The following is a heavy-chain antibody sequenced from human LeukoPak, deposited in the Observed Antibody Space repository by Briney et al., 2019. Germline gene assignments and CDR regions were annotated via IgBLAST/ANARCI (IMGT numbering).Heavy chain of an antibody. J-gene: IGHJ4*02. CDR2: IRFDGSNK. D-gene: IGHD5-12*01. CDR3: ARGPSGYHNT. CDR1: GFTFSSYG. Sequence: GGSLRLSCAASGFTFSSYGMHWVRQAPGKGLEWVAFIRFDGSNKYYADSVKGRFTISRDNSKNTLYLQMNSLRAEDTAVYYCARGPSGYHNTGGQGTLVTVSS. V-gene: IGHV3-30*02.